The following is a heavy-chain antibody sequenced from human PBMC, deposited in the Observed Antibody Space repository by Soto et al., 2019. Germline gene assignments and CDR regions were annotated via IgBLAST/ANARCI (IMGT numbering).Heavy chain of an antibody. J-gene: IGHJ6*02. Sequence: QLQLQESGPGLVKPSETLSLTCTVSGGSISSSSYYWGWIRQPPGKGLEWIGSIYYSGSTYYNPSLKSRVPISVDTSKNRCSLKLSSVTAADTAVYYCASGGCSSTSCYARWDYYYGMDVWGQGTTVTVSS. V-gene: IGHV4-39*01. CDR2: IYYSGST. CDR3: ASGGCSSTSCYARWDYYYGMDV. D-gene: IGHD2-2*01. CDR1: GGSISSSSYY.